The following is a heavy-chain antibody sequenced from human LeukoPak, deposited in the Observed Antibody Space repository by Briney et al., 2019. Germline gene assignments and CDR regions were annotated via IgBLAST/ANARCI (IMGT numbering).Heavy chain of an antibody. Sequence: GGPLRLSCAASGFTFDDCAMHWVRQAPGKGLEWVSSISWNSKFLVYADSVKGRFTISRDNAKNSLYLQMNSLSAEDTAFYFCAREGSVCTNGICRYFDFRGHGTLVSVSS. D-gene: IGHD2-8*01. CDR3: AREGSVCTNGICRYFDF. CDR1: GFTFDDCA. V-gene: IGHV3-9*01. CDR2: ISWNSKFL. J-gene: IGHJ4*01.